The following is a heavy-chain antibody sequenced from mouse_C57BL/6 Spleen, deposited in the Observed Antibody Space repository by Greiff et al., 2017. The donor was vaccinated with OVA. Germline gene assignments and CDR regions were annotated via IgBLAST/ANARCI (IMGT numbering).Heavy chain of an antibody. D-gene: IGHD1-1*01. J-gene: IGHJ1*03. CDR2: IDPEDGET. V-gene: IGHV14-2*01. CDR3: ARITTVVARYFDV. Sequence: EVKLMESGAELVKPGASVKLSCTASGFNIKDYYMHWVKQRTEQGLEWIGRIDPEDGETKYAPKFQGKATITADTASNTAYLQLSSLTSEDTAVYYCARITTVVARYFDVWGTGTTVTVSS. CDR1: GFNIKDYY.